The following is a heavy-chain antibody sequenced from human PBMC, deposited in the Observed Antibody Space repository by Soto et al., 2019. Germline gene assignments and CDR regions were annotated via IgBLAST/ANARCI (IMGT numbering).Heavy chain of an antibody. CDR2: INAGNGNT. V-gene: IGHV1-3*01. J-gene: IGHJ4*02. Sequence: ASVKVSCKASGYAFTSYAMHWVRQAPGQRLEWMGWINAGNGNTKYSQKFQGRVTITRDTSASTAYMELSSLRSEDTAVYYCARESRYCSGGSCYFLPGIDYWGQGTLVTVSS. CDR3: ARESRYCSGGSCYFLPGIDY. CDR1: GYAFTSYA. D-gene: IGHD2-15*01.